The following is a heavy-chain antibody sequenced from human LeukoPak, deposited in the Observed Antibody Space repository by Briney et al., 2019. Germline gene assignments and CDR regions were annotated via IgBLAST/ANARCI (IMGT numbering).Heavy chain of an antibody. Sequence: SENLSLTCAVYGGSFSGYYWSWIRQPPGKGLEWIGEINHSGSTNYNPSLKSRVTISVDTSKNQFSLKLSSVTAADTAVYYCARRFKHLGPSYWYFDLWGRGTLVTVSS. CDR1: GGSFSGYY. V-gene: IGHV4-34*01. CDR2: INHSGST. D-gene: IGHD3-3*02. J-gene: IGHJ2*01. CDR3: ARRFKHLGPSYWYFDL.